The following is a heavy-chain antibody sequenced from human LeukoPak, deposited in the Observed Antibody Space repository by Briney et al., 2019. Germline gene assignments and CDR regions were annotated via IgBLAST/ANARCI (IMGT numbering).Heavy chain of an antibody. J-gene: IGHJ4*02. D-gene: IGHD1-26*01. CDR3: ARGEHFDY. V-gene: IGHV3-33*01. CDR2: IRHDGSNK. Sequence: PGGSLRLSCAASGFTFSSYGMHWVRQAPGKGLEWVAVIRHDGSNKYYVDSVKGRFTISRDNSKNTLYLQMNSLRAEDTSVYYCARGEHFDYWGQGTLVTVSS. CDR1: GFTFSSYG.